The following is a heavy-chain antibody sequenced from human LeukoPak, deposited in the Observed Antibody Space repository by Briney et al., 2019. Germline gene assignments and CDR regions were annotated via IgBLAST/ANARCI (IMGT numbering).Heavy chain of an antibody. D-gene: IGHD1-1*01. V-gene: IGHV3-69-1*02. CDR3: ATTVWTGQFPDYFDV. CDR1: GYSISGRD. J-gene: IGHJ4*02. CDR2: IGSGGKI. Sequence: PGESLTLSCAVSGYSISGRDMTWGRQAPGKGLEWVSSIGSGGKIFYTDSVKGRFTGSRDTSKSTLFLQMNGLRAEDTAVYYCATTVWTGQFPDYFDVWGQGALVTVSS.